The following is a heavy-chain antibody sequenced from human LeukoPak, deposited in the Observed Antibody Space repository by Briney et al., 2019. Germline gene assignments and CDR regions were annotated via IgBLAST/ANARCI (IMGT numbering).Heavy chain of an antibody. V-gene: IGHV3-23*01. D-gene: IGHD3-3*01. Sequence: GGSLRLSCAASGFTFSSYAMHWVRQAPGKGLEWVSAISGTGSTTYYADSVKGRFTISRDNSKNTLYLQMNSLRAEDTAVYYCAKGRIFGVVMGFESWGQGTLVTVSS. CDR3: AKGRIFGVVMGFES. CDR2: ISGTGSTT. J-gene: IGHJ5*01. CDR1: GFTFSSYA.